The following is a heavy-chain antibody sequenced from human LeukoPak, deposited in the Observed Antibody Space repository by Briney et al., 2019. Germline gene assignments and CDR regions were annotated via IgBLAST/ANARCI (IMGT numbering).Heavy chain of an antibody. V-gene: IGHV3-48*03. CDR1: GFPFSIYE. CDR3: ALLAVASDFDY. Sequence: PRGSLRLSCAVSGFPFSIYEMNWVRQAPGKGLEWVSNIGSSGTTIYYADSVKGRFSISRDNAKNSLYLQMNSLRVEDTAVYYCALLAVASDFDYWGQGALVTVSS. CDR2: IGSSGTTI. D-gene: IGHD6-19*01. J-gene: IGHJ4*02.